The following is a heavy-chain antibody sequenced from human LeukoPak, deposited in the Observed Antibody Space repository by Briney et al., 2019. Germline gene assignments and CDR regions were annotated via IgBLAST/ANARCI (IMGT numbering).Heavy chain of an antibody. J-gene: IGHJ6*02. CDR3: ARGVDEDYYYGMDV. V-gene: IGHV3-23*01. D-gene: IGHD3-10*01. Sequence: GGSLRLSCAASGFTFSSYAMSWVRQAPGKGLEWVSAISGSGGSTYYADSVKGRFTISRDNSKNTLYLQMNSLRAEDTAVYYCARGVDEDYYYGMDVWGQGTTVTVSS. CDR1: GFTFSSYA. CDR2: ISGSGGST.